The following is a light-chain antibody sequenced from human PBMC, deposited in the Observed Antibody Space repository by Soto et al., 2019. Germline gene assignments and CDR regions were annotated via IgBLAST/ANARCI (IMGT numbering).Light chain of an antibody. CDR2: LNSDGSH. CDR3: QTWGAGFWV. J-gene: IGLJ3*02. CDR1: SGHSSYA. Sequence: QPVLTQSPSASASLGASVKLTGTLSSGHSSYAIAWHQQQPEKGPRYLMKLNSDGSHSKGDGIPDRFSGSSSGAERYLTISSLQSEDEADYYCQTWGAGFWVFGGGTKLTVL. V-gene: IGLV4-69*01.